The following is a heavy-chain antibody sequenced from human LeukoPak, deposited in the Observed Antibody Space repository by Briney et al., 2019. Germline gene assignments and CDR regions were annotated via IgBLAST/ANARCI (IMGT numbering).Heavy chain of an antibody. CDR3: ARDFPAVAVADTYYFDY. J-gene: IGHJ4*02. D-gene: IGHD6-19*01. V-gene: IGHV1-69*01. Sequence: ASVKVSCKASGGTFSSYAISWVRQAPGHGLEWMGGIIPIFGTANYAQKFQGRVTITADESTSTAYMELSSLRVEDTAVYYCARDFPAVAVADTYYFDYWGQGTLVTVSS. CDR1: GGTFSSYA. CDR2: IIPIFGTA.